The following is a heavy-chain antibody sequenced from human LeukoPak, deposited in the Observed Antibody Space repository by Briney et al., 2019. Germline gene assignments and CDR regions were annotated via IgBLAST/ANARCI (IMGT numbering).Heavy chain of an antibody. CDR1: GGSFSGYY. J-gene: IGHJ6*03. D-gene: IGHD5-12*01. CDR3: ARIIPNYDIVATSGYYYMDV. Sequence: SETLSLTCAVYGGSFSGYYWSWIRQPPGKGLEWIGEINHSGSTNYNPSLKSRVTISVDTSKNQFSLKLSSVTAADTAVYYCARIIPNYDIVATSGYYYMDVWGKGTTVTISS. CDR2: INHSGST. V-gene: IGHV4-34*01.